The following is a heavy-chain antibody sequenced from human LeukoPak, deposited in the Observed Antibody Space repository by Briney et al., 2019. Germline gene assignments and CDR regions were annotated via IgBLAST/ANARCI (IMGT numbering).Heavy chain of an antibody. D-gene: IGHD1-26*01. CDR3: AREGGQDIVGATKGAFDI. V-gene: IGHV1-3*01. J-gene: IGHJ3*02. CDR2: INAGNGNT. Sequence: GASVKVSCKASGHTFTNYLITWVRQAPGQGLELMGWINAGNGNTKYSQKFQGRVTITRDTSASTAYMELSSLRSEDTAVYYCAREGGQDIVGATKGAFDIWGQGTMVTVSS. CDR1: GHTFTNYL.